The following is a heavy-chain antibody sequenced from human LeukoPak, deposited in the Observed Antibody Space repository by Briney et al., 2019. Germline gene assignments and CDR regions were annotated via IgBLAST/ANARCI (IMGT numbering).Heavy chain of an antibody. Sequence: ASVTVSCKASGYTFTGYFMHWVRQAPGQGLEWMGWISAYNGNTNYAQKLQGRVTMTTDTSTSTAYMELRSLRSDDTAVYYCARGTQMATLYYFDYWGQGTLVTVSS. CDR2: ISAYNGNT. J-gene: IGHJ4*02. CDR3: ARGTQMATLYYFDY. D-gene: IGHD5-24*01. CDR1: GYTFTGYF. V-gene: IGHV1-18*04.